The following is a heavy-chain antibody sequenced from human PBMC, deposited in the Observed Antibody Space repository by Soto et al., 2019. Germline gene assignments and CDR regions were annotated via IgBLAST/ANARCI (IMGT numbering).Heavy chain of an antibody. Sequence: ASVKVSCKASGFTFTSSAMQWVRQAPGQGLEWMGIFNPNNGSTNYAQKFQGRVTLTMDTSTRTVYMELSSLRFDDTAVYYCARDLAAGDYWGQGTLVTVSS. CDR1: GFTFTSSA. D-gene: IGHD6-13*01. V-gene: IGHV1-46*01. CDR2: FNPNNGST. CDR3: ARDLAAGDY. J-gene: IGHJ4*02.